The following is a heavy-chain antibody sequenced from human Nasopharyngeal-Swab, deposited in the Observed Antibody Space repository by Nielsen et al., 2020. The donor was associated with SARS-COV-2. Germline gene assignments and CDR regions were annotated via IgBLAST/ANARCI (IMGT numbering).Heavy chain of an antibody. CDR1: GFIVSSTY. J-gene: IGHJ4*02. D-gene: IGHD1-14*01. V-gene: IGHV3-30*03. CDR3: ARDRSGTWSFDY. Sequence: GESLKISCAVPGFIVSSTYMSWVRQDPGKGPEWVAMISYDGSYDSFADSVKGRFTISRDSSRDTLYLQMTSLRADDTAIYYCARDRSGTWSFDYWGQGTLVTVSS. CDR2: ISYDGSYD.